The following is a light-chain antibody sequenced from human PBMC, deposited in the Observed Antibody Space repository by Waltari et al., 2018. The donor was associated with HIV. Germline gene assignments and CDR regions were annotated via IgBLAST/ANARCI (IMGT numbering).Light chain of an antibody. Sequence: EIVMTPSPATLSASPGERATPSCRASQSVTRNLAGYQQKPGQAPRLLIYGASTRATGIPARFSGSGSGTEFTLTIRSLQSEDFAVYFCHQYNNWPPTFGQVTKVEIK. CDR3: HQYNNWPPT. CDR2: GAS. CDR1: QSVTRN. V-gene: IGKV3-15*01. J-gene: IGKJ1*01.